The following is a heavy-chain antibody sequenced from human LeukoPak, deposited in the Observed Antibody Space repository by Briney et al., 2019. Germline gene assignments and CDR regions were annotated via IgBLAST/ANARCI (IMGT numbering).Heavy chain of an antibody. Sequence: SETLSLTCAVYGGSFSGYYWSWIRQPPGKGLEWIGEINHSGSTNYNPSLKSRVTISVDTSKNQFSLKLSSVTAADTAVYYCARPKYPIFGVGSQRDRAFDIWGQGTMVTVSS. J-gene: IGHJ3*02. V-gene: IGHV4-34*01. D-gene: IGHD3-3*01. CDR3: ARPKYPIFGVGSQRDRAFDI. CDR1: GGSFSGYY. CDR2: INHSGST.